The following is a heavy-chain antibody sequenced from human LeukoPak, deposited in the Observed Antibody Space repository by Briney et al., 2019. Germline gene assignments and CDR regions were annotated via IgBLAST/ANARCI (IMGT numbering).Heavy chain of an antibody. CDR3: AKVRVDTAMVDAFDI. D-gene: IGHD5-18*01. V-gene: IGHV3-30*02. CDR2: IRFDGSSK. CDR1: GLRFSNYG. Sequence: GGSLRLSCAASGLRFSNYGMHWVRQAPGKGLEWLAFIRFDGSSKYFADSVKGRFIISRDNLQNTLILQMNNLKVEDTAVYYCAKVRVDTAMVDAFDIWGQGTRVVVSS. J-gene: IGHJ3*02.